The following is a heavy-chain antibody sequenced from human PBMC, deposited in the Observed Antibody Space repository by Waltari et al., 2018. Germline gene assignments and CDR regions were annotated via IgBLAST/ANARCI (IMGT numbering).Heavy chain of an antibody. V-gene: IGHV1-69*05. D-gene: IGHD1-26*01. J-gene: IGHJ6*03. CDR1: GGTFSSYA. CDR3: ASEGSGSYYDYYYMDV. CDR2: IIPIVGTA. Sequence: QVQLVQSGAEVKKPGSSVKVSCKASGGTFSSYAISWVRQAPGQGLEWMGGIIPIVGTANHAQKVQGRVTITTDESTSTAYMELSSLRSEDTAVYYCASEGSGSYYDYYYMDVWGKGTTVTVSS.